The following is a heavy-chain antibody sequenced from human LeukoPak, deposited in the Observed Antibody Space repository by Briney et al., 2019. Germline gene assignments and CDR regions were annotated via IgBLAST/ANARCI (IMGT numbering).Heavy chain of an antibody. CDR3: ARRPDHALYGMDV. CDR2: IYYSGST. J-gene: IGHJ6*02. CDR1: GGSISSGSYY. Sequence: SSETLSLTCTVSGGSISSGSYYWSWIRQPPGKGLEWIGYIYYSGSTNYNPSLKSRVTISVDTSKNQFSLKLSSVTAADTAVYYCARRPDHALYGMDVWGQGTTVTVSS. D-gene: IGHD1-14*01. V-gene: IGHV4-61*01.